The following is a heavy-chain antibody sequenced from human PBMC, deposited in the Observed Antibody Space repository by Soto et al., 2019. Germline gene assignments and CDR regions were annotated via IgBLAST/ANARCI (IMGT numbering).Heavy chain of an antibody. J-gene: IGHJ4*02. CDR1: GYTFTSYY. CDR3: AREYYYGSGPWY. D-gene: IGHD3-10*01. CDR2: INPSGGST. Sequence: ASVKVSCKASGYTFTSYYMNWVRQAPGQGLQWMGIINPSGGSTTYAQKFQGRVTMTRDTSTSTVYMELSSLRSDDTAVYYCAREYYYGSGPWYWSQGTLVTVSS. V-gene: IGHV1-46*01.